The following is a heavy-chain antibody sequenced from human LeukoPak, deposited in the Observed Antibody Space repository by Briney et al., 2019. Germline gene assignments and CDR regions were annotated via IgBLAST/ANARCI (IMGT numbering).Heavy chain of an antibody. D-gene: IGHD1-26*01. CDR3: ARFGSYSVDY. CDR1: DGSISNYY. CDR2: AYYSGST. V-gene: IGHV4-59*08. Sequence: PSETLSLTCSVFDGSISNYYWSWIRQPPGKGLEWIGYAYYSGSTTYNPSLESRVTISVDTSKSQFSLKLTSVTAADTAVYYCARFGSYSVDYLGQGTLVTVSS. J-gene: IGHJ4*02.